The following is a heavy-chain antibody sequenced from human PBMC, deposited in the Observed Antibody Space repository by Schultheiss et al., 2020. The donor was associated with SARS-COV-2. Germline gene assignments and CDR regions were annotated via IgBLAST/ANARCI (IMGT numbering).Heavy chain of an antibody. Sequence: SVKVSCKASGFTFTSSAMQWVRQARGQRLEWIGWIVVGSGNTNYAQKFQERVTITRDMSTSTAYMELSSLRSEDTAVYYCAAADGGYYYYGMDVWGQGTTVTVSS. J-gene: IGHJ6*02. D-gene: IGHD3-16*01. CDR2: IVVGSGNT. CDR3: AAADGGYYYYGMDV. CDR1: GFTFTSSA. V-gene: IGHV1-58*02.